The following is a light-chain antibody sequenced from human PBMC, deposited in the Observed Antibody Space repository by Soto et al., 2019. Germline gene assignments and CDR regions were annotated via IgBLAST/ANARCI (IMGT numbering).Light chain of an antibody. Sequence: EVLMTQSPATLSVSPGERATLSCRASQSVSSNLAWYQQKPGQAPRLLIYDASNRATGIPARFSGSGSGTDFTLTISRLEPEDFAVYYCQQYGSSGTFGQGTKVDNK. CDR2: DAS. V-gene: IGKV3-20*01. CDR3: QQYGSSGT. J-gene: IGKJ1*01. CDR1: QSVSSN.